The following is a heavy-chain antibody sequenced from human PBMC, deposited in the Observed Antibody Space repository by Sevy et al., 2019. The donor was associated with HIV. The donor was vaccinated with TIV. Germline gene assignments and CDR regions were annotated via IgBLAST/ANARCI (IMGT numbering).Heavy chain of an antibody. CDR3: TRALATADTPEYYFDY. V-gene: IGHV3-49*03. Sequence: GGSLRLSCTSSGFTFGDYAMSWFRQAPGKGLEWVAFIRRNSHEPYGGTTEYAASVKGRFTISRDDSKSIAYLQMNSLKTGDTAVYYCTRALATADTPEYYFDYWGQGILVTVSS. CDR2: IRRNSHEPYGGTT. D-gene: IGHD5-12*01. CDR1: GFTFGDYA. J-gene: IGHJ4*02.